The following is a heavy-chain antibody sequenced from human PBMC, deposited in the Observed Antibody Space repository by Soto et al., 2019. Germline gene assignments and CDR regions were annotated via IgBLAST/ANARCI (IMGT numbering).Heavy chain of an antibody. Sequence: GESLKISCKGSGYSFTKYWIGWVRQMPGKGLEWMGIIYPGDSDTRYSPSFQGQVTISADKSISTAYLQWSSLKASDTAMYYCARQGHGYNYDDGMDVWGQGTTVTVSS. CDR2: IYPGDSDT. CDR3: ARQGHGYNYDDGMDV. CDR1: GYSFTKYW. J-gene: IGHJ6*02. V-gene: IGHV5-51*01.